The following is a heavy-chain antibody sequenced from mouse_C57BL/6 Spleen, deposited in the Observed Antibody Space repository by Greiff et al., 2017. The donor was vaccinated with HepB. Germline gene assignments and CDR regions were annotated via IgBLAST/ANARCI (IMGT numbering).Heavy chain of an antibody. Sequence: VQLQQSGPELVKPGASVKISCKASGYAFSSSWMNWVKQRPGKGLEWIGRIYPGDGDTNYNGKFKGKATLTADKSSSTAYMQLSSLTSEDSAVYFCATMVRDYWGQGTTLTVSS. D-gene: IGHD1-1*02. V-gene: IGHV1-82*01. CDR1: GYAFSSSW. CDR2: IYPGDGDT. CDR3: ATMVRDY. J-gene: IGHJ2*01.